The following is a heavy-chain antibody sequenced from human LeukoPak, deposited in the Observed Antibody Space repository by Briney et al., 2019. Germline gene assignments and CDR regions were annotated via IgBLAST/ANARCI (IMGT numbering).Heavy chain of an antibody. D-gene: IGHD3-22*01. Sequence: GGSLRLSCAASGFTFSNYAMNWVRQAPGKGLEWVGFIRSKAYGGTTEYAASVKGRFTISRDDSKSIAYLQMNSLKTEDTAVYYCTRPPYYYDSSGYQNWGQGTLVTVSS. J-gene: IGHJ4*02. CDR3: TRPPYYYDSSGYQN. CDR2: IRSKAYGGTT. V-gene: IGHV3-49*04. CDR1: GFTFSNYA.